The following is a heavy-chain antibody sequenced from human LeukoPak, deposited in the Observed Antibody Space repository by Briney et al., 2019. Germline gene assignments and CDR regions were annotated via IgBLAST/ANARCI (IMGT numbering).Heavy chain of an antibody. Sequence: PGRFLRLSCAASGFTFSSYGMHWVRQAPGKGLEWVAVISYDGSNKYYADSVKGRFTISRDNSKNTLYLQMNSLRAEDTAVYYCERGIAAAADYWGQGTLVTVSS. CDR3: ERGIAAAADY. D-gene: IGHD6-13*01. V-gene: IGHV3-30*03. CDR2: ISYDGSNK. J-gene: IGHJ4*02. CDR1: GFTFSSYG.